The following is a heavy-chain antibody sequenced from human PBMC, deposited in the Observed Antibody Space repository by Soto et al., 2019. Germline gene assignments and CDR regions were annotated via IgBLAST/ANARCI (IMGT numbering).Heavy chain of an antibody. D-gene: IGHD5-12*01. Sequence: GGSLRLSCAASGFTVSSNYMSWVRQAPGKGLEWVSVIYSGGSTYYADSVKGRFTISRDNSKNTLYLQMNSLRAEDTAVYYCARGGRDGYNGYYFDYWGQGTLVTSPQ. CDR2: IYSGGST. V-gene: IGHV3-53*01. CDR3: ARGGRDGYNGYYFDY. CDR1: GFTVSSNY. J-gene: IGHJ4*02.